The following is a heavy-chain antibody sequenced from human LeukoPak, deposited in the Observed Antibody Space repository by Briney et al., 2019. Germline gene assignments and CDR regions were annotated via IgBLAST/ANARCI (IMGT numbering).Heavy chain of an antibody. J-gene: IGHJ4*02. CDR2: INTNTGNP. V-gene: IGHV7-4-1*02. D-gene: IGHD6-13*01. CDR1: GYTFTSYA. CDR3: ARDRRSSSWYGSGNFDY. Sequence: GASVKVSCKASGYTFTSYAMNWVRQAPGQGLEWMGWINTNTGNPTYAQGFTGRFVFSLDTSVSTAYLQISSLKAEDTAVYYCARDRRSSSWYGSGNFDYWGQGTLVTVSS.